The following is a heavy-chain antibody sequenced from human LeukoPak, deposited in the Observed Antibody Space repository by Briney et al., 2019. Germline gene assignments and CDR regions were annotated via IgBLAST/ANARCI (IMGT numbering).Heavy chain of an antibody. CDR2: ISYDGSNK. V-gene: IGHV3-30-3*01. CDR1: GFTFSSYA. CDR3: ARAGAVIAPYYYDSSGFGAFDI. J-gene: IGHJ3*02. Sequence: GSLRLSCAASGFTFSSYAMHWVRQAPGKGLEWVAVISYDGSNKYYADSVKGRFTISRDNSKNTLYLQMNSLRAEDTAVYYCARAGAVIAPYYYDSSGFGAFDIWGQGTMVTVSS. D-gene: IGHD3-22*01.